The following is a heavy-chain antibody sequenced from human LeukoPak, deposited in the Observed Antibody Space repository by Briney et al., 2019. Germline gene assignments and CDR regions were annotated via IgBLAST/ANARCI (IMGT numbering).Heavy chain of an antibody. V-gene: IGHV3-30-3*01. CDR3: AKSKNGLVASANDH. J-gene: IGHJ4*02. CDR1: GFTFNNYA. CDR2: ISYDGSEK. D-gene: IGHD2-2*01. Sequence: QPGGSLRLSCAASGFTFNNYAMYWVRQAPGKGLEWVAVISYDGSEKYYADSVKARFTISRDNSKKTLYLQMNSLRAEDTAVYYCAKSKNGLVASANDHWGQGTLVTVSS.